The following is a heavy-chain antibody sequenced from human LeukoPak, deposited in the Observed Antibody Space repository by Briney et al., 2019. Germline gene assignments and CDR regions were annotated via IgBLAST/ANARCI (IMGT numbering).Heavy chain of an antibody. CDR3: ARGYYYDSSGYYKDFDY. Sequence: ASVKVSCKASGYTFTGYYMHWVRQAPGQGLEWMGWINPNSGGTNYAQKFQGRVTMTRDTSISTAYMELSSLRSEDMAVYYCARGYYYDSSGYYKDFDYWGQGTLVTVSS. D-gene: IGHD3-22*01. J-gene: IGHJ4*02. V-gene: IGHV1-2*02. CDR2: INPNSGGT. CDR1: GYTFTGYY.